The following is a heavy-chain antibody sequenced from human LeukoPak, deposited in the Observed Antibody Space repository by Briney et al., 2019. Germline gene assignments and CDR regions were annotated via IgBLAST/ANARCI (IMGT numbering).Heavy chain of an antibody. CDR2: ISYDGSNK. V-gene: IGHV3-30*18. CDR1: GFTFSSYG. Sequence: PGRSLRLSCAASGFTFSSYGMHWVRQAPGKGLEWVAVISYDGSNKYYADSVKGRFTISRHNSKNTLYLQMNSLRAEDTAVYYCAKEDPWGSGMDVWGQGTTVTVSS. J-gene: IGHJ6*02. D-gene: IGHD3-16*01. CDR3: AKEDPWGSGMDV.